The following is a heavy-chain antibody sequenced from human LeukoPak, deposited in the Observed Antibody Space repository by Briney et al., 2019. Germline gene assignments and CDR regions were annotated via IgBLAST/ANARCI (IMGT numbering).Heavy chain of an antibody. Sequence: GGSLRLSCAASGFSFSSYAMSWVRQAPGKGLEWVSSISGSGGSTYYADSVKGRFTISRDNSKNTLYLQMNSLRAEGTAVYYCAQARVSSYGSGNPYGIDVWGKGTTVTVSS. D-gene: IGHD3-10*01. J-gene: IGHJ6*04. CDR3: AQARVSSYGSGNPYGIDV. CDR1: GFSFSSYA. V-gene: IGHV3-23*01. CDR2: ISGSGGST.